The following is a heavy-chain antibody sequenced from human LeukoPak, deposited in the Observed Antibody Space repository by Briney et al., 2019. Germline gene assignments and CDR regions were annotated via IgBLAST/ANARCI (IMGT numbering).Heavy chain of an antibody. CDR2: ISYDGSNK. J-gene: IGHJ5*02. V-gene: IGHV3-30-3*01. D-gene: IGHD6-19*01. CDR3: AKGDQWLGKPNWFDP. Sequence: GGSLRLSCAASGFTFSSYAMHWVRQAPGKGLEWVAVISYDGSNKYYADSVKGRFTISRDNSKNTLYLQMNSLRAEDTAVYYCAKGDQWLGKPNWFDPWGQGTLVTVSS. CDR1: GFTFSSYA.